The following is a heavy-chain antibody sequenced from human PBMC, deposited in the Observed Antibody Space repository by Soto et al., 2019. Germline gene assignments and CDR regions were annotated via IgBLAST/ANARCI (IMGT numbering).Heavy chain of an antibody. CDR2: ISSSGGST. Sequence: GGSLRLSCAASGFTLSSYSMNWVRQAPGKGLEWVSSISSSGGSTYYADSVKGRFTISRDNSKNTLYLQMNSLRAEDTAVYYCAKVSSGYYLGAFDIWGQGTMVTVSS. D-gene: IGHD3-22*01. CDR1: GFTLSSYS. J-gene: IGHJ3*02. V-gene: IGHV3-23*01. CDR3: AKVSSGYYLGAFDI.